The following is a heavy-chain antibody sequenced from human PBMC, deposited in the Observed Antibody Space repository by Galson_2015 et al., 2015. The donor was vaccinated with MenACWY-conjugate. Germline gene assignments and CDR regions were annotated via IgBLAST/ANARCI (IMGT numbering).Heavy chain of an antibody. D-gene: IGHD3-16*01. CDR1: GFTFSSYV. CDR3: AKGGLWYFDL. CDR2: ISGSGGST. Sequence: SLRLSCAASGFTFSSYVMSWVRQVPGKGLEWVSAISGSGGSTYYADSVKGRFTISRYNSKNTLYLQMNSPRAEDTAVYYCAKGGLWYFDLWGRGTRVTVSS. V-gene: IGHV3-23*01. J-gene: IGHJ2*01.